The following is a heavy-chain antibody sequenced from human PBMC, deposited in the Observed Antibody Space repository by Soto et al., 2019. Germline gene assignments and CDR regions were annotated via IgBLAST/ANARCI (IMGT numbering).Heavy chain of an antibody. J-gene: IGHJ5*02. CDR2: ISAYNGNT. CDR1: GYTFTSYG. D-gene: IGHD6-6*01. CDR3: ATNAEYSSSAPPHWFDP. Sequence: QVQLVQSGAEVKKPGASEKVSCKASGYTFTSYGISWVRQAPGQGLEWMGWISAYNGNTNYAQKLQGRVTMTTDTSTSTAYMELRSLRADDTAVYYCATNAEYSSSAPPHWFDPWGQGTLVTVSS. V-gene: IGHV1-18*04.